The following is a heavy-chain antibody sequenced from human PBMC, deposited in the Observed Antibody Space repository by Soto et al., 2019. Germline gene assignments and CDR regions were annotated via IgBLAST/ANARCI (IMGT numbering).Heavy chain of an antibody. J-gene: IGHJ6*02. D-gene: IGHD3-10*01. CDR1: EFTFSSYW. Sequence: GGSLRLSCAASEFTFSSYWMHWVRQAPGKGLVWVSRINSDGSSTSYADSVKGRFTISRDNAKNTLYLQMNSLRAEDTAVYYCARGPSILVRAVYASGMDVWGQGTTVTVS. CDR3: ARGPSILVRAVYASGMDV. V-gene: IGHV3-74*01. CDR2: INSDGSST.